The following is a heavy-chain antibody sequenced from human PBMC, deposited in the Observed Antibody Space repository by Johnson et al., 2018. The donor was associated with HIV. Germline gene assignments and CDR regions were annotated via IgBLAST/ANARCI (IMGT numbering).Heavy chain of an antibody. CDR3: ARDQGIATRFASAFDI. D-gene: IGHD6-13*01. CDR1: GFTFSSYA. CDR2: MNADGKST. V-gene: IGHV3-74*01. J-gene: IGHJ3*02. Sequence: VQLVESGGGLVQPGGSLRLSCAASGFTFSSYAMSWVRQAPGKGLVWVSRMNADGKSTTYAASVKGRFTISRDNAKNSLYLQMNSLRADDTAVYYCARDQGIATRFASAFDIWGQGTMVTVSS.